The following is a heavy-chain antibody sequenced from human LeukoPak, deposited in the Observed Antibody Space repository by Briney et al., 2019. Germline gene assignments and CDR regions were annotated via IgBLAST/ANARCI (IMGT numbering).Heavy chain of an antibody. V-gene: IGHV4-34*01. CDR1: GGSFSGYY. CDR2: INYSGST. D-gene: IGHD3-10*01. J-gene: IGHJ5*02. Sequence: PSETLSLTCAVYGGSFSGYYWSWIRQPPGKGLEWIGGINYSGSTNYNPSLKSRVTISVDTSKNQFSLRLVSVTAADTAVYYCARLGGQAYYYGSGITNWFDPWGQGTLVTVSS. CDR3: ARLGGQAYYYGSGITNWFDP.